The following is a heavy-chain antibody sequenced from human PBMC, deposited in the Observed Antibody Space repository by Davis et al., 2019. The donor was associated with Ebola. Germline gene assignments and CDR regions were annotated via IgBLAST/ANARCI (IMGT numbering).Heavy chain of an antibody. CDR1: GFTFSSYW. CDR2: IKQDGSEK. D-gene: IGHD4-11*01. CDR3: ARALTTGATSYYYYGMDV. Sequence: GESLKISCAASGFTFSSYWMSWVRQAPGKGLEWVANIKQDGSEKYYVDSVKGRFTISRDNAKNTLYLQMNSLRAEDTAVYYCARALTTGATSYYYYGMDVWGQGTTVTVSS. V-gene: IGHV3-7*04. J-gene: IGHJ6*02.